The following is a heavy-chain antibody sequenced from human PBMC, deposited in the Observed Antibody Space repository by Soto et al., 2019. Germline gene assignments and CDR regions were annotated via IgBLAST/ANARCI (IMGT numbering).Heavy chain of an antibody. J-gene: IGHJ6*02. CDR2: IIPILGET. CDR1: GTIFSSYT. CDR3: ARGLGGRMDD. Sequence: QVQLVQSGAEVKKPGSSVRVSCKASGTIFSSYTISWVRQAPGQGLEWMGRIIPILGETNSAQKFQGRVTLTADKSTNTAYMELNSLRLEDTALYYCARGLGGRMDDWGQETTVTVSS. V-gene: IGHV1-69*08. D-gene: IGHD3-16*01.